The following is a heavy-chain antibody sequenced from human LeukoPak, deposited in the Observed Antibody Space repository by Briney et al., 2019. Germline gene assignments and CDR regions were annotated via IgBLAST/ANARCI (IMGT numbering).Heavy chain of an antibody. V-gene: IGHV1-2*02. CDR2: INPNSGGT. CDR3: ARERNCSGGSCSDAFDI. J-gene: IGHJ3*02. D-gene: IGHD2-15*01. CDR1: GYTFTGYY. Sequence: ASVTVSCKASGYTFTGYYMHWVRQAPGQGLKWMGWINPNSGGTNYAQKFQGRVTMTRDTSISTAYMELTRLRSDDTAVYYCARERNCSGGSCSDAFDIWGQGTMVTVSS.